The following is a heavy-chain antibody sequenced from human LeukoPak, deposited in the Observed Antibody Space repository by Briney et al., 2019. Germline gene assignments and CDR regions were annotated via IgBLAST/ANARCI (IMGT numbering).Heavy chain of an antibody. CDR2: INGDNGNT. D-gene: IGHD3-9*01. CDR1: GYTFNNYG. J-gene: IGHJ4*02. V-gene: IGHV1-18*01. Sequence: ASVKVSCKASGYTFNNYGISWVRQAPGQGLEWMGWINGDNGNTNYAQKVQGRVTMTKDTSTSTAYMELRSLRSDDTAVYYCAREARYDDLTNYQPYYFDFWGQGTLVSVSS. CDR3: AREARYDDLTNYQPYYFDF.